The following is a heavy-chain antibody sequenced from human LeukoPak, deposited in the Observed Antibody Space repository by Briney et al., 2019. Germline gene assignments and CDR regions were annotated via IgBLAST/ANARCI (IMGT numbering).Heavy chain of an antibody. V-gene: IGHV3-43D*03. CDR1: GFTFDDYA. CDR2: ISWDGGST. Sequence: PGGSLRLSCAASGFTFDDYAVHWVRQTPGKGLEWVSLISWDGGSTYYADSVKGRFTISRDNSKNSLYLQMNSLRAEDTALYYCAKNAKRRYDSSGFYYYYFDYWGQGTLVTVSS. D-gene: IGHD3-22*01. J-gene: IGHJ4*02. CDR3: AKNAKRRYDSSGFYYYYFDY.